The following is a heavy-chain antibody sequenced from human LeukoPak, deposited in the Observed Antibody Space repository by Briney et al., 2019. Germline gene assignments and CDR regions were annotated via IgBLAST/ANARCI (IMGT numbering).Heavy chain of an antibody. CDR3: ARTTVTTPFDY. J-gene: IGHJ4*02. CDR1: GGSFSGYY. CDR2: INHSGST. D-gene: IGHD4-17*01. V-gene: IGHV4-34*01. Sequence: ETLSLTCAVYGGSFSGYYWSWIRQPPGKGLEWIGEINHSGSTNYNPSLKSRVTISVDTSKNQFSLKLSSVTAADTAVYYCARTTVTTPFDYWGQGTLVTVSS.